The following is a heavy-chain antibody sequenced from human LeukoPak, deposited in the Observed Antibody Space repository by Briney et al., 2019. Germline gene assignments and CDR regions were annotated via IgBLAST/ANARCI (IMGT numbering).Heavy chain of an antibody. V-gene: IGHV3-33*01. CDR2: IW. D-gene: IGHD6-13*01. J-gene: IGHJ4*02. CDR3: ARSPGIAAAGTGPEDY. CDR1: GFTFSSYG. Sequence: PGRSLRLSCAASGFTFSSYGMHWVRQAPGKGLEWVAVIWSDSVKGRFTISRDNFKNTLYLQMNSLRAEDTAVYYCARSPGIAAAGTGPEDYWGQGTLVTVSS.